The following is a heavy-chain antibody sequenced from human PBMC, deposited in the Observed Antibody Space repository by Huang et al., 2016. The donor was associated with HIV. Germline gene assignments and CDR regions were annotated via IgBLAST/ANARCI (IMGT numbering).Heavy chain of an antibody. J-gene: IGHJ3*01. CDR1: GGSISTRNYY. Sequence: QLQLQESGPGLVKPSETLSLTCLVSGGSISTRNYYWGWLRQPPGKGLEWIGSIYDNGNTYDSPSLKRRVTVSVDTSGNQFALKLSAVTAADTAIYYCARLSGDWYPETHAFDVWGQGTLVTVSS. V-gene: IGHV4-39*01. CDR2: IYDNGNT. D-gene: IGHD2-21*02. CDR3: ARLSGDWYPETHAFDV.